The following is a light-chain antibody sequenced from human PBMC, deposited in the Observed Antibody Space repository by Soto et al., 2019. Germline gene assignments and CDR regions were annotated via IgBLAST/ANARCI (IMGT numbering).Light chain of an antibody. CDR1: QSISSY. J-gene: IGKJ1*01. CDR3: QQSYSTPVT. Sequence: GDRVTITCRASQSISSYLNWYQQKPGKAPKLLIYAASSLQSGVPSRFSGSGSGTDFTLSISSLQPEDFATYYCQQSYSTPVTFGQGTKVDIK. V-gene: IGKV1-39*01. CDR2: AAS.